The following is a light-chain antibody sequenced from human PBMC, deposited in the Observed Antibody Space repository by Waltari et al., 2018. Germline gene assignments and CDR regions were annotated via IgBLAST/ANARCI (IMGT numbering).Light chain of an antibody. Sequence: QSALTQPAAVSGSPGQSVTISCTGASSDIGRYDIVSWYQQHPGNAPKLVISDVSKRPSGVSDSFSGSKSGATASLTISGLQFEDEADYYCCSYAGNYVWVFGGGTRLTVL. J-gene: IGLJ3*02. V-gene: IGLV2-23*02. CDR2: DVS. CDR1: SSDIGRYDI. CDR3: CSYAGNYVWV.